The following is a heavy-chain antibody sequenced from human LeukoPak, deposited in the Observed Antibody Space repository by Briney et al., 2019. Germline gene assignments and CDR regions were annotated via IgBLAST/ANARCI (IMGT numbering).Heavy chain of an antibody. V-gene: IGHV3-21*01. CDR2: ISSSSYI. D-gene: IGHD4-23*01. CDR1: GFTFSSYS. J-gene: IGHJ6*03. CDR3: ARDAHNYGGNPGLYYYYYMDV. Sequence: PWGSLRLSCAVSGFTFSSYSMNWVRQAPGKGMELVSSISSSSYIYYADSVKGRFTISRDNAKNSLYLQMNSLRAEATAVYYCARDAHNYGGNPGLYYYYYMDVWGKGTTVTVSS.